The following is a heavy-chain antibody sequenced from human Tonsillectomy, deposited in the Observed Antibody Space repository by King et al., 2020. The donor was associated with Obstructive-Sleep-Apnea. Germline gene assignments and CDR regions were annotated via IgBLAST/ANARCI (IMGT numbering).Heavy chain of an antibody. D-gene: IGHD6-13*01. CDR1: GFTFEDYS. V-gene: IGHV3-9*01. CDR3: AKAGSWYRDAFDI. J-gene: IGHJ3*02. CDR2: ISWNGGNI. Sequence: DVQLVESGGGLVQPVRSLRLSCGAAGFTFEDYSMHWVWRAPGKGLECVAGISWNGGNICYSDSGKGRCTISRDNAKNSLYLQMNSLRAEDTALYYCAKAGSWYRDAFDIWGQGTMVTVSS.